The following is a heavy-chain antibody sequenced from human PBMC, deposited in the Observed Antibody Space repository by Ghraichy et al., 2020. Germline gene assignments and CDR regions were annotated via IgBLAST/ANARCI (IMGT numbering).Heavy chain of an antibody. CDR2: IDNSGST. J-gene: IGHJ4*02. CDR1: GGPIKTYY. CDR3: ARQVTYRGYPFDS. D-gene: IGHD3-22*01. Sequence: SQTLSLTCTVSGGPIKTYYWNWIRQRPGKGLEWIGYIDNSGSTIYSPSLKSRVTISADTSENKISLRLTSMTAADTAVYFCARQVTYRGYPFDSWGQGTLVTVSS. V-gene: IGHV4-59*01.